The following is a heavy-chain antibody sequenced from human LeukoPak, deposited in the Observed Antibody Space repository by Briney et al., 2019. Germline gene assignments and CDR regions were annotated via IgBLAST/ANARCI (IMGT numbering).Heavy chain of an antibody. Sequence: SQTLSLTCTVSGGSISSYYWSWIRQPPGKGLEWIGYIYYSGSTNYNPSLKSRVTISVDTSKNQFSLKVSSVTAADTAVYYCARQTEEMATVYPTYYFDYWGQGALVTVSS. J-gene: IGHJ4*02. CDR3: ARQTEEMATVYPTYYFDY. D-gene: IGHD5-24*01. CDR1: GGSISSYY. CDR2: IYYSGST. V-gene: IGHV4-59*08.